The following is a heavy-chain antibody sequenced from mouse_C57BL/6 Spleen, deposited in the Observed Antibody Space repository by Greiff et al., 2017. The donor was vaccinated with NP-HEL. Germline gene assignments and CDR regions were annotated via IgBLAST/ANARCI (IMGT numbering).Heavy chain of an antibody. CDR1: GYTFTSYW. J-gene: IGHJ3*01. V-gene: IGHV1-64*01. CDR2: IHPNSGST. D-gene: IGHD2-4*01. CDR3: ARPYDYDGGFAY. Sequence: VQLVESGAELVKPGASVKLSCKASGYTFTSYWMHWVKQRPGQGLEWIGMIHPNSGSTNYNEKFKSKATLTVDKSSSTAYMQLSSLTSEDSAVYYCARPYDYDGGFAYWGQGTLVTVSA.